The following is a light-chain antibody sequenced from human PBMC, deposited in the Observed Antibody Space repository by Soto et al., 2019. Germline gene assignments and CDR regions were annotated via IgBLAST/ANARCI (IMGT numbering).Light chain of an antibody. CDR2: AAS. V-gene: IGKV1-8*01. Sequence: AIRMTQSPSSLSASTGDRVTITCRASQGISSYLAWYQQKPGKAPKLLIYAASTLQSGVPSRFSGSGSGTDFTLTISCLQSEYFATYYCQQYYSYGTFGQGTKVEIK. CDR3: QQYYSYGT. CDR1: QGISSY. J-gene: IGKJ1*01.